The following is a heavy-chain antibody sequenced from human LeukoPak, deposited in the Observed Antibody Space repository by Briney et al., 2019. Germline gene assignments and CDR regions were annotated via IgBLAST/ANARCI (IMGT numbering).Heavy chain of an antibody. J-gene: IGHJ4*02. V-gene: IGHV1-2*02. CDR2: INPNSGGT. D-gene: IGHD3-22*01. CDR1: GYTFTGYY. Sequence: ASVKVSCKASGYTFTGYYMHWVRQAPGQGLEWMGSINPNSGGTNYAQKFQGRVTMTRDTSISTAYMALSRLRSDDTAVYYCAPAPPPYYYGSSGYYYSYYYDYWGQGTLVTVSS. CDR3: APAPPPYYYGSSGYYYSYYYDY.